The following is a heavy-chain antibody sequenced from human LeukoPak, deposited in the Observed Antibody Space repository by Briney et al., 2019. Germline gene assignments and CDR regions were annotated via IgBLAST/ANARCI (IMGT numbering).Heavy chain of an antibody. CDR2: ISAYNGNT. V-gene: IGHV1-18*01. CDR1: GYTFTSHG. CDR3: ARDDGWELLNSYAFDI. Sequence: ASVKVSCKASGYTFTSHGISWVRQAPGQGLEWMGWISAYNGNTNYAQKLQGRVTMTRDTSTSTVYMELSSLRSEDTAVYYCARDDGWELLNSYAFDIWGQGTMVTVSS. D-gene: IGHD1-26*01. J-gene: IGHJ3*02.